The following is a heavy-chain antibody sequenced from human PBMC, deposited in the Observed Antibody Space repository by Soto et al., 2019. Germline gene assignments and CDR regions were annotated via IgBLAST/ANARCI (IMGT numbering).Heavy chain of an antibody. J-gene: IGHJ3*02. CDR1: GGSFSGYY. CDR2: INHSGST. CDR3: ARDSMAYGFDI. Sequence: SETLSLTCAVYGGSFSGYYWSWIRQPPGKGLEWIGEINHSGSTNYNPSLKSRVTISVDTSKNQFSLKLSSVTAADTAVYYCARDSMAYGFDIWGQGTMVTVS. V-gene: IGHV4-34*01.